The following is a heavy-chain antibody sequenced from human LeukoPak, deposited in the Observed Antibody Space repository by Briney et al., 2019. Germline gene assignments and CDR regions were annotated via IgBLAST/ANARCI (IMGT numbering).Heavy chain of an antibody. CDR3: AKDYDSSGYPVYFDY. V-gene: IGHV3-23*01. CDR2: ISGSGGST. D-gene: IGHD3-22*01. Sequence: GGSLRLSCAASGFTFSSYAMSWVRQAPGKGLEWVSAISGSGGSTYCADSVKGRFTISRDNSKNTLYLQMNSLRAEDTAVYYCAKDYDSSGYPVYFDYWGQGTLVTVSS. J-gene: IGHJ4*02. CDR1: GFTFSSYA.